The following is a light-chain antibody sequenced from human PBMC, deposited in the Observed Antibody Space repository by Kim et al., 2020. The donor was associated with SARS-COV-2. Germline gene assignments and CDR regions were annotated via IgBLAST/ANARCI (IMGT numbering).Light chain of an antibody. CDR2: DAS. Sequence: PGERATVSCRASQSLSTYYLAWYQQKPGQAPRLLIYDASKRATGISDRFSGSGSGTQFTLTISGLEPEDFAVYFCLQYDTSITFGGGTKVDI. J-gene: IGKJ4*01. CDR3: LQYDTSIT. V-gene: IGKV3-20*01. CDR1: QSLSTYY.